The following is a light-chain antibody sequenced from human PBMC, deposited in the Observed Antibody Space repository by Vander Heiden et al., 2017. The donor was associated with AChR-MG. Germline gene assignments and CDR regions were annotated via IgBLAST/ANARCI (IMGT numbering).Light chain of an antibody. Sequence: DIQMTQSPSSLSASVGDRVTITCRASQSISSYLNWYQQKPGKAPKLLIVAASSLQGGVPPTFSGSGSGRDFTLTINSLQREDFATYYCQQSYSTPYTFGPGTKVEIK. V-gene: IGKV1-39*01. CDR3: QQSYSTPYT. CDR2: AAS. J-gene: IGKJ3*01. CDR1: QSISSY.